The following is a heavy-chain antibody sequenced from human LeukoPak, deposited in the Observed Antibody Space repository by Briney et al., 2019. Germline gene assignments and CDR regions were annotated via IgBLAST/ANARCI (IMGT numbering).Heavy chain of an antibody. CDR1: GGSISSGGYS. Sequence: SETLSLTCAVSGGSISSGGYSWSWIRQPPGKGLEWIGNIYHSGSTYYNPSLKSRVTISVDRSKNQFSLKLSSVTAADTAVYYCARAMLPYDILTGYYLYDAFDIWGQGTMVTVSS. J-gene: IGHJ3*02. D-gene: IGHD3-9*01. V-gene: IGHV4-30-2*01. CDR2: IYHSGST. CDR3: ARAMLPYDILTGYYLYDAFDI.